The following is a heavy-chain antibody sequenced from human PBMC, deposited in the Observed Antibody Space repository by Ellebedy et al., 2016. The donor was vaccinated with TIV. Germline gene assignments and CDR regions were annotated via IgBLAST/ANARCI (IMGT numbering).Heavy chain of an antibody. CDR2: ITANALTT. D-gene: IGHD2-2*01. J-gene: IGHJ1*01. CDR3: ARAYQMPLGQCFQH. Sequence: GESLKISCAASGFTFSNYAMGWVRHVPGRGPEWVSTITANALTTWYADSVKGRFTISRDNSRSTVSLQMNNLRAEDTAVYYCARAYQMPLGQCFQHWGQGTLVTVSS. V-gene: IGHV3-23*01. CDR1: GFTFSNYA.